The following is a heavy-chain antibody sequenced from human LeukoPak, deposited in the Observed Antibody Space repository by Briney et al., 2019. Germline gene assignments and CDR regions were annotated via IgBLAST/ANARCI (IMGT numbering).Heavy chain of an antibody. CDR2: MSGSDGNT. J-gene: IGHJ2*01. CDR3: TGWPETTFWFFDL. CDR1: GFTLSSSA. Sequence: PGGSLRLSCAVSGFTLSSSAMNWVRQAPGKGLEWVSGMSGSDGNTDYADSVKGRFTVSRDTSKDTLYLQMDSLRVEDTAVYYCTGWPETTFWFFDLWGRGALVTVSS. V-gene: IGHV3-23*01. D-gene: IGHD6-19*01.